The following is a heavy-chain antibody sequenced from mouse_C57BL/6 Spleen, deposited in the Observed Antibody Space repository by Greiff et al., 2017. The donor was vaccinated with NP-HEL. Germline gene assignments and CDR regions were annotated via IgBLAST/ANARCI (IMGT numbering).Heavy chain of an antibody. J-gene: IGHJ2*01. Sequence: EVRLVESGEGLVKPGGSLKLSCAASGFTFSSYAMSWVRQTPEKRLEWVAYISSGGDYIYYADTVKGRFTISRDNARNNLYLQMSSLKSEDTAMYYCTSAYYYGSSYAYYFDYWGQGTTLTVSS. CDR3: TSAYYYGSSYAYYFDY. CDR1: GFTFSSYA. D-gene: IGHD1-1*01. V-gene: IGHV5-9-1*02. CDR2: ISSGGDYI.